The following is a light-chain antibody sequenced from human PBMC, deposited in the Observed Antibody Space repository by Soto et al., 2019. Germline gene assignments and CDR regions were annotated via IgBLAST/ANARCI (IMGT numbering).Light chain of an antibody. Sequence: ENVLTQSPGTLSLSPGEGATLSCRASQSVRTNDLAWYQQKPGQAPRLLVYGASNRVPGIPDRFSGSGSGTDFTLTISRLEPEDFVVYYCQQYGSSYTFGQGTKVDIK. CDR1: QSVRTND. CDR3: QQYGSSYT. V-gene: IGKV3-20*01. CDR2: GAS. J-gene: IGKJ2*01.